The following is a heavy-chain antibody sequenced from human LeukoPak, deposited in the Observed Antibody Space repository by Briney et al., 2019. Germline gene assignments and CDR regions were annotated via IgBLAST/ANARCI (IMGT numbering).Heavy chain of an antibody. CDR2: IYTTGST. Sequence: SETLSLTCTVSGGSITSYYWSWIRQPAGKGLEWIGRIYTTGSTYYNPSLKSRVTISVDTSKNQFSLQVTSVTAADTAVYYCARRVRSADHRCDYWGQGTLVTVSS. CDR1: GGSITSYY. D-gene: IGHD1-14*01. CDR3: ARRVRSADHRCDY. V-gene: IGHV4-4*07. J-gene: IGHJ4*02.